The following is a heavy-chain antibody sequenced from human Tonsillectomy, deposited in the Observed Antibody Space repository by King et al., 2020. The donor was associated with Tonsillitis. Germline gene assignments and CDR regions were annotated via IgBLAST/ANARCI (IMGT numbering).Heavy chain of an antibody. CDR3: AKDLGSGGYYDYFDF. D-gene: IGHD3-22*01. Sequence: VQLVESGGGLVQPGGSLRLSCAASGFTFSNYAMSWVRQAPGKGLEWVSAISGSGAGTFYADSVKGRFTISRDTSKNTLYLQMNSLRAEDTAVYYCAKDLGSGGYYDYFDFWGQGTLVTVSS. CDR1: GFTFSNYA. V-gene: IGHV3-23*04. CDR2: ISGSGAGT. J-gene: IGHJ4*02.